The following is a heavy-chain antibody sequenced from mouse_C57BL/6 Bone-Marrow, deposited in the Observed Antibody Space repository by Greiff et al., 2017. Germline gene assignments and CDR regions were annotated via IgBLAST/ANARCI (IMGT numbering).Heavy chain of an antibody. CDR1: GYTFTSYW. CDR3: ARSVMVRVFDY. J-gene: IGHJ2*01. CDR2: IDPSDSYT. Sequence: QVQLQQPGAELVMPGASVKLSCKASGYTFTSYWMHWVKQRPGQGLEWIGEIDPSDSYTNYNQKFKGKSTLTVDKSSSTAYMQLSSLTSEDSAFYYCARSVMVRVFDYWSQGTTLTVSS. V-gene: IGHV1-69*01. D-gene: IGHD2-3*01.